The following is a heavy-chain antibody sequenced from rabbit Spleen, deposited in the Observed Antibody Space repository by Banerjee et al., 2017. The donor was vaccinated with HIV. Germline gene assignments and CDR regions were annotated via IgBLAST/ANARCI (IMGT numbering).Heavy chain of an antibody. D-gene: IGHD4-2*01. J-gene: IGHJ2*01. CDR2: IYTSSGST. CDR3: ARGAGNAFDP. V-gene: IGHV1S45*01. Sequence: QEHLEESGGDLVKPEGSLTLTCKASGFSFSSSYWICWVRQAPGKGLEWIACIYTSSGSTDYASWAKGRFTISKTSSTTVTLQMTSLTVADTATYFCARGAGNAFDPWGPGTLVTVS. CDR1: GFSFSSSYW.